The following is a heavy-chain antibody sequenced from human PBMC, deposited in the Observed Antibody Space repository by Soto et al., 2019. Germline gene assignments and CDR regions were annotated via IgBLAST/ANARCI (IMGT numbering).Heavy chain of an antibody. CDR2: IIPIFGTA. CDR3: ARGVPSFYDSSGYYYDRFDY. D-gene: IGHD3-22*01. J-gene: IGHJ4*02. CDR1: GGTFSSYA. V-gene: IGHV1-69*01. Sequence: QVQLVQSGAEVKKPGSSVKVSCKASGGTFSSYAISWVRQAPGQGLEWMGGIIPIFGTANYAQKFQGRVTITEDESTSTAYMDLSSLRSEDKAVYYCARGVPSFYDSSGYYYDRFDYWGQGTLVTVSS.